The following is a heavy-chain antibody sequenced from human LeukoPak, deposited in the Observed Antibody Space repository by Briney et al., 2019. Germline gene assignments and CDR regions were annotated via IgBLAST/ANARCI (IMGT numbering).Heavy chain of an antibody. CDR1: GFTFDDYA. Sequence: GRSLSLSCAASGFTFDDYAMHWVRQAPGKGLEWVSGISWNSGSIGYADSVKGRFTISRDNAKNSLYLQMNSLRAEDTALYYCAKSEMSQIGLSAFDIWGQGTMVTVSS. V-gene: IGHV3-9*01. D-gene: IGHD5-24*01. CDR2: ISWNSGSI. CDR3: AKSEMSQIGLSAFDI. J-gene: IGHJ3*02.